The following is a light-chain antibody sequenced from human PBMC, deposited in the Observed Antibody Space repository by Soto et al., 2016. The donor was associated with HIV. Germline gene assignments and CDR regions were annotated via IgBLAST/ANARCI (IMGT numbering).Light chain of an antibody. CDR3: QQSYXTPWT. J-gene: IGKJ1*01. Sequence: DIQMTQSPSSLSASVGDRVTITCRASQSISSYLNWYQQKPGKAPKFLIYAASSLQTGVPSRFSGSGSGADFTLTISSLQPEDFATYYCQQSYXTPWTFGQGTKVEIK. CDR1: QSISSY. V-gene: IGKV1-39*01. CDR2: AAS.